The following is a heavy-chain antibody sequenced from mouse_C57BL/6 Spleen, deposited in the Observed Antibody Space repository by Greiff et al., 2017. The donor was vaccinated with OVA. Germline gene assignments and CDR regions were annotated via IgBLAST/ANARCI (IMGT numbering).Heavy chain of an antibody. CDR2: IHPNSGST. CDR1: GYTFTSYW. Sequence: QVQLKESGAELVKPGASVKLSCKASGYTFTSYWMHWVKQRPGQGLEWIGMIHPNSGSTNYNEKFKSKATLTVDKSSSTAYMQLSSLTSEDSAVYYCARYYYGSSSYYYAMDYWGQGTSVTVSS. D-gene: IGHD1-1*01. V-gene: IGHV1-64*01. CDR3: ARYYYGSSSYYYAMDY. J-gene: IGHJ4*01.